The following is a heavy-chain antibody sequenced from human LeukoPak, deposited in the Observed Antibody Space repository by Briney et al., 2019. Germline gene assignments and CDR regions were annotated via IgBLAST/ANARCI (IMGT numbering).Heavy chain of an antibody. CDR3: AKDSRYDSSGYAFDY. CDR1: GFTFSNYG. CDR2: ISYDGSNK. D-gene: IGHD3-22*01. J-gene: IGHJ4*02. V-gene: IGHV3-30*18. Sequence: GGSLRLSCAASGFTFSNYGMHWVRQAPGKGLEWVAVISYDGSNKYYADSVKGRFTISRDNSKNTLYLQMNSLRAEDTAVYYCAKDSRYDSSGYAFDYWGQGTLVTVSS.